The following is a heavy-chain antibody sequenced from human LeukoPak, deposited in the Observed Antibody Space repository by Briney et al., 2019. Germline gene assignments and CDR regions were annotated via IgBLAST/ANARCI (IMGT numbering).Heavy chain of an antibody. Sequence: PSETLSLTCTVSNGSISSHYWSWIRQPPGKGLEWIGLIYSSGYTNYNPSLKSRVTISVDRSRNQFSLKLSSATAADTAVYYCARNERRAQKDTYYAYFYYMDVWGKGSMVTVSS. J-gene: IGHJ6*03. D-gene: IGHD6-25*01. CDR3: ARNERRAQKDTYYAYFYYMDV. CDR1: NGSISSHY. CDR2: IYSSGYT. V-gene: IGHV4-59*11.